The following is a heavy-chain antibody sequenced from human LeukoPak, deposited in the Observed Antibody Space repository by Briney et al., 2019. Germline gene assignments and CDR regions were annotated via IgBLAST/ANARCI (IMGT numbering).Heavy chain of an antibody. CDR3: VKDMSPGGADV. Sequence: GGSLRLSCAASGFTFGSCWMNWVRQAPGKGLEWVSYISSSSSTIYYADSVKGRFTVSRDSAKNSLYLQMNSLRPEDTALYYCVKDMSPGGADVWGQGTTVTVSS. CDR2: ISSSSSTI. V-gene: IGHV3-48*04. D-gene: IGHD3-10*01. J-gene: IGHJ6*02. CDR1: GFTFGSCW.